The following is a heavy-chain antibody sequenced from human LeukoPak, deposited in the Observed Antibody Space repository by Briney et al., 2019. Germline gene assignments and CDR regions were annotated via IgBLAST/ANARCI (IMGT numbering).Heavy chain of an antibody. CDR1: GGSISSSY. J-gene: IGHJ3*02. Sequence: SETLSLTCTVSGGSISSSYWSWIRQPPGKGLEWIRYIYYSGSTSYSPSLKSRVTISVDTSKNQFSLRLRSVTAADTAVYYCARDVWGHVDAFDIWGQATMVTVSS. CDR3: ARDVWGHVDAFDI. D-gene: IGHD3-16*01. CDR2: IYYSGST. V-gene: IGHV4-59*01.